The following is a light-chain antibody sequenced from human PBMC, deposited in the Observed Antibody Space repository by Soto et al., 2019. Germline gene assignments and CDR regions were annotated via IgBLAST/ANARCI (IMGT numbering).Light chain of an antibody. V-gene: IGKV1-5*03. J-gene: IGKJ1*01. Sequence: DIQMTQSSATLAASVGDRVSLTCRASQSIDTWLAWYQQKPGKAPNLLIYKASRLESGVPSRFSGSGSGTEFTLTISSLQPEDFGSYYCQEYKNDYGTFGQGTKVEIK. CDR2: KAS. CDR1: QSIDTW. CDR3: QEYKNDYGT.